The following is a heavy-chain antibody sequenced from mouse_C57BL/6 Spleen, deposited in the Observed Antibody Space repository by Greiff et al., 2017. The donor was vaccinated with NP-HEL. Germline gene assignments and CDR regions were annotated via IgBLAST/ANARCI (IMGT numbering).Heavy chain of an antibody. CDR3: ATGFPWFAY. Sequence: VQLQQSGAELARPGASVKLSCKASGYTFTSYGISWVKQRTGQGLEWIGEIYPRSGNTYYNEKFKGKATLTADKSSSTAYMELRSLTSEDSAVYFWATGFPWFAYWGQGTLVTVSA. J-gene: IGHJ3*01. CDR1: GYTFTSYG. CDR2: IYPRSGNT. V-gene: IGHV1-81*01.